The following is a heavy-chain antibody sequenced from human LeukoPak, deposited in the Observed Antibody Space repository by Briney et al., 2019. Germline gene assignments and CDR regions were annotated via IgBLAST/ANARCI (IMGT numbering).Heavy chain of an antibody. CDR2: ISGSGGST. CDR3: AKELSSSLVAATPAFDY. D-gene: IGHD2-15*01. J-gene: IGHJ4*02. Sequence: GGSLRLSCAASGFTFSSYAMSWVRQAPGKGLEWVSAISGSGGSTYYADSVKGRFTISRENSKNTLYRPMNSLRAEDTAVYYFAKELSSSLVAATPAFDYWGQGTLVTVSS. CDR1: GFTFSSYA. V-gene: IGHV3-23*01.